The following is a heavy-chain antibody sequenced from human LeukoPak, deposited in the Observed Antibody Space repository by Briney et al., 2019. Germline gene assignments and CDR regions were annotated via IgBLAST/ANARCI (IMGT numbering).Heavy chain of an antibody. CDR1: GYTFTGYY. Sequence: ASVKVSCKASGYTFTGYYMHWVRQAPGQGLEWMGWINPNSGGTNYAQKFQGWVTMTRDTSISTAYMELSRLRSDDTAVYYCARYLPHIAVAEYDAFDIWGQGTMVTVPS. CDR2: INPNSGGT. V-gene: IGHV1-2*04. CDR3: ARYLPHIAVAEYDAFDI. D-gene: IGHD6-19*01. J-gene: IGHJ3*02.